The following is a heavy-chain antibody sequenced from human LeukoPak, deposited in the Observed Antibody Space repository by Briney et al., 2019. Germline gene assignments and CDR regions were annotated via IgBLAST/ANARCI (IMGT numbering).Heavy chain of an antibody. CDR2: ISSSSSTI. Sequence: GGSLRPSCAASGFTFSSYSMNWVRQAPGKGLEWVPYISSSSSTIYYADSVKGRFTISRDNAKNSLYLQMNSLRAEDTAVYYCASVERREEYYYGSGSHLVGCDYWGQGTLVTVSS. J-gene: IGHJ4*02. V-gene: IGHV3-48*01. CDR1: GFTFSSYS. D-gene: IGHD3-10*01. CDR3: ASVERREEYYYGSGSHLVGCDY.